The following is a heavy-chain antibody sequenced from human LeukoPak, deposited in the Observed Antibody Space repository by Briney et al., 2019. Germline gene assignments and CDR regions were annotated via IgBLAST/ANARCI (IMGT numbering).Heavy chain of an antibody. CDR2: ISYDGSNK. J-gene: IGHJ3*02. Sequence: QPGGSLRLSCAASGFTFSSYAMHWVRQAPGKGLEWVAVISYDGSNKYYADSVKGRFTISRDNSKNTLYLQMNSLRAEDTAVYYCAKDPYSSSVHDAFDIWGQGTMVTVSS. V-gene: IGHV3-30-3*01. CDR3: AKDPYSSSVHDAFDI. CDR1: GFTFSSYA. D-gene: IGHD6-6*01.